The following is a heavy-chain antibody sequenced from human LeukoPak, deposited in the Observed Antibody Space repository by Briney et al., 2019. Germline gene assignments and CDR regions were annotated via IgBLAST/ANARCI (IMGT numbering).Heavy chain of an antibody. J-gene: IGHJ4*02. Sequence: ASVTVSCKVSGYTLTELSMHWVRQAPGKGLEWMGGFDPEDGETIYAQKFQGRVTMTEDTSTDTAYMELSSLRAEDTAVYYCATGNGLAGGVVFDYWGQGTLVTVSS. V-gene: IGHV1-24*01. D-gene: IGHD3-3*01. CDR3: ATGNGLAGGVVFDY. CDR2: FDPEDGET. CDR1: GYTLTELS.